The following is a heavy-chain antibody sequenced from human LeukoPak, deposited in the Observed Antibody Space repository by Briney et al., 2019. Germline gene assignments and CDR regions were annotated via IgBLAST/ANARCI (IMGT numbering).Heavy chain of an antibody. J-gene: IGHJ4*02. Sequence: GGSLRLPCATSGFTFSSYWMHWVRQAPGKGLVWVSRINSDGSSTSYADSVKGRFTISRDNAKNSLYLQMNSLRAEDTAVYYCARAPYYYDSSGYYSYYFDYWGQGTLVTVSS. D-gene: IGHD3-22*01. CDR1: GFTFSSYW. V-gene: IGHV3-74*01. CDR3: ARAPYYYDSSGYYSYYFDY. CDR2: INSDGSST.